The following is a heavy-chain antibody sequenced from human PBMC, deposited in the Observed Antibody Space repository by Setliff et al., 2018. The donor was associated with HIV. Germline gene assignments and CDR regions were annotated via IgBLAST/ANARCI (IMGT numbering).Heavy chain of an antibody. V-gene: IGHV4-59*11. CDR2: IYYSGST. Sequence: PSETLSLTCTVSGGSINSHYWSWIRQPPGKGLEWIGSIYYSGSTNYNPSLKSRVTISLDTSKNQFSLKLSSVTAADTAVYYCARGIQHVVVVTAVRYFDSWGQGTLVTVSS. D-gene: IGHD2-21*02. J-gene: IGHJ4*02. CDR3: ARGIQHVVVVTAVRYFDS. CDR1: GGSINSHY.